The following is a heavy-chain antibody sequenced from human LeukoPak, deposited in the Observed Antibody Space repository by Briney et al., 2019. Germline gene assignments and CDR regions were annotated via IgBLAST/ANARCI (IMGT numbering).Heavy chain of an antibody. CDR3: AKDRRITIFGVVRDAFDI. V-gene: IGHV3-23*01. J-gene: IGHJ3*02. CDR1: GFTFSSYA. D-gene: IGHD3-3*01. Sequence: GGSLRLSCAASGFTFSSYAMSWVRQAPGKGLEWVSAISGSGGSIYYADSVKGRFTISRDNSKNTLYLQMNSLRAEDTAVYYCAKDRRITIFGVVRDAFDIWGQGTMVTVSS. CDR2: ISGSGGSI.